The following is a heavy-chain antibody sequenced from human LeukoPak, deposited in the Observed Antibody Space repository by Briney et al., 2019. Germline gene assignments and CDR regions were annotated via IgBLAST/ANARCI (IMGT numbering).Heavy chain of an antibody. CDR1: GGSISSFY. D-gene: IGHD3-10*01. V-gene: IGHV4-59*08. CDR2: VYYNGGT. J-gene: IGHJ3*02. CDR3: ARRMGRGRRFGELIGAFDI. Sequence: SETLSLTCTVSGGSISSFYWNWIRQPPGKGLEWIGYVYYNGGTTYNPSLRSRVTMAVDTSKNQFSLNLSSVTAADTAVYYCARRMGRGRRFGELIGAFDIWGQGTMVTVSS.